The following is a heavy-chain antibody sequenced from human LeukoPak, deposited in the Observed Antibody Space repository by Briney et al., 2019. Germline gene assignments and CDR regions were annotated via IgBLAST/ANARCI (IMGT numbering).Heavy chain of an antibody. D-gene: IGHD5-12*01. Sequence: VKVSCKASGGTFSSYAISWVRQAPGQGLEWMGGIIPVFGTANYAQKFQGRVTITADESTSTAYMELSSLRSEDTAVYYCASQHSDYDHPADYWGQGTLVTVSS. V-gene: IGHV1-69*13. J-gene: IGHJ4*02. CDR1: GGTFSSYA. CDR3: ASQHSDYDHPADY. CDR2: IIPVFGTA.